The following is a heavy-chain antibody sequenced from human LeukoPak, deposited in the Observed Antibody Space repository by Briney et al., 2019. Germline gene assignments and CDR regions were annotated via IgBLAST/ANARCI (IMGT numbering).Heavy chain of an antibody. D-gene: IGHD3-9*01. J-gene: IGHJ6*02. V-gene: IGHV1-18*01. CDR3: ARVKYDILTGLYYYYGMDV. CDR1: GYTFTSYG. CDR2: ISAYNGNT. Sequence: ASVKVSCKASGYTFTSYGICWVRQAPGQGLEWMGWISAYNGNTNYAQKLQGRVTMTTDTSTSTAYMELRSLRSDDTAVYYCARVKYDILTGLYYYYGMDVWGQGTTVTVSS.